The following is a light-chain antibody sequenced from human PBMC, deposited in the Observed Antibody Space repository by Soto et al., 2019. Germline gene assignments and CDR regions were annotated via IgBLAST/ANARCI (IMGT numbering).Light chain of an antibody. Sequence: QSVLTQPASVSGSPGQSITISCTGTSSDIGAYNFVSWYQHHPGNPPKLLIYDVTNRPSGVSNRFSASKSGNTASLTISGLQIEDEAEYYCSSHTSSRSLVFGTGTKVTVL. CDR2: DVT. CDR3: SSHTSSRSLV. CDR1: SSDIGAYNF. V-gene: IGLV2-14*03. J-gene: IGLJ1*01.